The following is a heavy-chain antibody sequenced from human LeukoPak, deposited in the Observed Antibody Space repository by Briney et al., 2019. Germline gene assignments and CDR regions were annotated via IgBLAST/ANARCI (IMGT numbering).Heavy chain of an antibody. CDR3: AIGGFGENFDH. J-gene: IGHJ4*02. CDR2: IIPIFGTA. Sequence: GASVKVSCKASGGTFSSYAISWVRQAPGQGLEWMGGIIPIFGTANYAQKFQGRVTITADESTSTAYMELSSLRSEDTAVYYCAIGGFGENFDHWGQGTLVTVSS. D-gene: IGHD3-10*01. V-gene: IGHV1-69*13. CDR1: GGTFSSYA.